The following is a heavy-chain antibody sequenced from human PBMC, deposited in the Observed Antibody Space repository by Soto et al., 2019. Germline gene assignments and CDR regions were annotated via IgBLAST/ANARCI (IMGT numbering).Heavy chain of an antibody. CDR3: ASETLAPIGGRIHX. Sequence: SLRLSSTASGFPFRSYGMHWVRQSPGKGLEWVSIICYDGSDKYYAYSVRGRFTISRDNSKNTVNLQVNSLRAEDTAVYYCASETLAPIGGRIHXWGQGTLVPVSX. J-gene: IGHJ4*02. D-gene: IGHD3-10*01. V-gene: IGHV3-33*01. CDR1: GFPFRSYG. CDR2: ICYDGSDK.